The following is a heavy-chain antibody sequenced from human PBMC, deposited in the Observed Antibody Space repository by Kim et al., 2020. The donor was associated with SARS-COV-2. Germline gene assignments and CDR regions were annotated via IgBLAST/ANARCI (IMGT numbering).Heavy chain of an antibody. Sequence: GGSLRLSCAASGVTVSRFWMHWVRQAPGKGLVWVSHINSDGSSTSYADSVKGRFTISRDNAENTLYLQMNSLRADDTAVYYCARLSGDYSFDSWGQGTLVTGS. CDR2: INSDGSST. D-gene: IGHD4-17*01. J-gene: IGHJ4*02. CDR1: GVTVSRFW. V-gene: IGHV3-74*01. CDR3: ARLSGDYSFDS.